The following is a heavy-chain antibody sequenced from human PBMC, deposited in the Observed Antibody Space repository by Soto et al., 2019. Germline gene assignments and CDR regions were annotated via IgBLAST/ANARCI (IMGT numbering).Heavy chain of an antibody. CDR2: ISSSSSTI. Sequence: PGGSLRLSCAASGFTFSSYSMNWVRQAPGKGLEWVSYISSSSSTIYYADSVKGRFTISRDNAKNSLYLQMNSLRDEDTAVYYCARDRASSGSVLYYYYGMDVWGQGTTVTVSS. J-gene: IGHJ6*02. V-gene: IGHV3-48*02. CDR3: ARDRASSGSVLYYYYGMDV. CDR1: GFTFSSYS. D-gene: IGHD3-22*01.